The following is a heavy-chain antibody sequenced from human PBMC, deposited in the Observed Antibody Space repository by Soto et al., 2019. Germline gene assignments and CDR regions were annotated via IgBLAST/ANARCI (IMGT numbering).Heavy chain of an antibody. J-gene: IGHJ6*02. V-gene: IGHV4-4*07. D-gene: IGHD3-9*01. CDR2: IYTSGST. CDR3: ARDAANYHILTGYYYYGMDV. Sequence: QVQLQESGPGLVKPSETLSLTCTVSGGSISSYYWTWIRQPAGKGLERIGRIYTSGSTNYNPSLKSRVTMSVETAKNQFSLKLSSVTAADTAVYYCARDAANYHILTGYYYYGMDVWGQGTTVTVSS. CDR1: GGSISSYY.